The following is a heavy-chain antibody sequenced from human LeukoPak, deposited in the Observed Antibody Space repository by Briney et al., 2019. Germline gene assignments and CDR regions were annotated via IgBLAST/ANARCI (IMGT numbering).Heavy chain of an antibody. V-gene: IGHV3-48*01. Sequence: GGSLRLSRVASGFTFSSYSMNWVRQAPGKGLEWVSYISSSSSTIYYADSVKGRFTISRDNAKNSLYLQMNSLRAEDTAVYYCAKDTASSWWYFDLWGRGTLVTVSS. J-gene: IGHJ2*01. CDR2: ISSSSSTI. D-gene: IGHD5-18*01. CDR1: GFTFSSYS. CDR3: AKDTASSWWYFDL.